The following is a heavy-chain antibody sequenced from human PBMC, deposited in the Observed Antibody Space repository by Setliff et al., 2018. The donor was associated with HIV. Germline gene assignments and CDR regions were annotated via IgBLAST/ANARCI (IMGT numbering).Heavy chain of an antibody. CDR3: ATALPPSEDAFDI. CDR1: GGTLSNYV. CDR2: IIPSGGST. J-gene: IGHJ3*02. V-gene: IGHV1-46*01. Sequence: ASVKVSCKTSGGTLSNYVIAWVRQAPGQGLEWMGMIIPSGGSTSYAQKFQGRVTMTEDTSTDTAYMELRSLRSEDTAVYYCATALPPSEDAFDIWGQGTMVTVSS.